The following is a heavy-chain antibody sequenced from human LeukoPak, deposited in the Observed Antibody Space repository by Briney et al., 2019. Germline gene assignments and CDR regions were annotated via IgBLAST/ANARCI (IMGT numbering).Heavy chain of an antibody. Sequence: GGSLRLSCAASGFTFRTYWMSWVRQAPGKGLEWVASINQGGSETYYVESVKGRFTISRGNAMNSFFLQMNSLRAEDTAVYYCARLIGDRTIYDYWGQGTLVTVSS. V-gene: IGHV3-7*01. CDR1: GFTFRTYW. CDR2: INQGGSET. D-gene: IGHD6-6*01. J-gene: IGHJ4*02. CDR3: ARLIGDRTIYDY.